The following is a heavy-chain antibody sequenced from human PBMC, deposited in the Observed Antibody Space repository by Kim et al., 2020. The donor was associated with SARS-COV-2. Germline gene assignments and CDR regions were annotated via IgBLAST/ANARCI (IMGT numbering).Heavy chain of an antibody. V-gene: IGHV3-33*05. CDR2: ISYDGSNK. D-gene: IGHD1-1*01. CDR3: ARDGGTGTTQRGWLYYYYGMDV. CDR1: GFTPSSYG. J-gene: IGHJ6*02. Sequence: GGSLRLSCAASGFTPSSYGMHWVRQAPGKGLEWVAVISYDGSNKYYVDSVKGRFTISRENSKNTLYLQMNSLRAEDTAVYYCARDGGTGTTQRGWLYYYYGMDVWGQGTTVTVSS.